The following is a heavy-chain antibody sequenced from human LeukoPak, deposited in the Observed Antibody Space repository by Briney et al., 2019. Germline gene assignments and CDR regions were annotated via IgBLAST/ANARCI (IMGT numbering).Heavy chain of an antibody. CDR2: ISGSGGST. Sequence: PGGSLRLSCAASGFTFSSYAMSWVRQAPGKGLEWVSAISGSGGSTYYADSVKGRFTISRDNSKNTLYLQMNRLRAEDTAVYYCAKGGYCSSTSCYTSWFDPWGQGTLVTVSS. V-gene: IGHV3-23*01. D-gene: IGHD2-2*02. J-gene: IGHJ5*02. CDR1: GFTFSSYA. CDR3: AKGGYCSSTSCYTSWFDP.